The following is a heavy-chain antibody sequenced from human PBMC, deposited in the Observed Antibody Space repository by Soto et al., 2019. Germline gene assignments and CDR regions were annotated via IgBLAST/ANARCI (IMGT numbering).Heavy chain of an antibody. CDR2: VNHSGST. CDR1: EGSFSGYY. Sequence: SEILSLSCAVYEGSFSGYYWGRIRKPPGKGLEWMGEVNHSGSTNHNPPLKSRVTISADTTKNQFSLKLTSVTAADTAVYYCARAAVGDGYNSGLYYFYYYGMDVWGQGPTVTVSS. J-gene: IGHJ6*02. CDR3: ARAAVGDGYNSGLYYFYYYGMDV. D-gene: IGHD5-12*01. V-gene: IGHV4-34*01.